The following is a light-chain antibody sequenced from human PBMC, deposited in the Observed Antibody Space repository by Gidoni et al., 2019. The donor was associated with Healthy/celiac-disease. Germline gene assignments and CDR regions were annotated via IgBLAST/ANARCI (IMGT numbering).Light chain of an antibody. V-gene: IGKV3-20*01. J-gene: IGKJ4*01. Sequence: LSPGERATLSCRASQSVSSSYLAWYQQTPGQAPRLLIDGASSRATGIPDRFSGSGSGTDFTLTISRLEPEDFAVYYCQQYGSSPLTFGGGTKVEIK. CDR1: QSVSSSY. CDR3: QQYGSSPLT. CDR2: GAS.